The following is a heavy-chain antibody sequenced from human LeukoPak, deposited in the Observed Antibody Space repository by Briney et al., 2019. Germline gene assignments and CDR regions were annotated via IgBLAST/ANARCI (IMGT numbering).Heavy chain of an antibody. CDR1: GGSISSYY. V-gene: IGHV4-59*01. Sequence: PSETLSLTCTVPGGSISSYYWSWIRQPPGKGLEWIGCIYYSGSTNYNPSLKSRVTISVDTSKNQFSLNLRSVTAADTAVYYCARLGTYTTVRYYWGQGTLVTVSS. CDR3: ARLGTYTTVRYY. D-gene: IGHD4-17*01. J-gene: IGHJ4*02. CDR2: IYYSGST.